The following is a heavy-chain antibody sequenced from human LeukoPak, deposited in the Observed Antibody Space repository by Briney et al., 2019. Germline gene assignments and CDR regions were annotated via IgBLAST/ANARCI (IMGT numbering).Heavy chain of an antibody. Sequence: GGSLRLSCAASGFTFSGYAMSWVRQAPGKGLEWVSAISGSGGTTYYADSVKGRFTISRDNSKNTLYLQMNSLRAEDTAIYYCAKDLTQYGYSTDYWGQGTLVTVSS. CDR3: AKDLTQYGYSTDY. CDR1: GFTFSGYA. D-gene: IGHD5-18*01. V-gene: IGHV3-23*01. J-gene: IGHJ4*02. CDR2: ISGSGGTT.